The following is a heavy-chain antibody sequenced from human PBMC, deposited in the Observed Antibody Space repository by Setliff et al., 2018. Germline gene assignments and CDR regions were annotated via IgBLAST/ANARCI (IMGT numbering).Heavy chain of an antibody. CDR1: RFTFSSYA. J-gene: IGHJ5*02. D-gene: IGHD3-10*01. V-gene: IGHV3-23*01. Sequence: GGSLRLSCAASRFTFSSYAMSWVRQAPGKGLEWVSVISGSGGSTYYADSVKSRFTISRDNSKNTLYLQMNSLRAEDTAVYYCAKNGFGVVALGVNNWFDPWGQGTLVTVSS. CDR3: AKNGFGVVALGVNNWFDP. CDR2: ISGSGGST.